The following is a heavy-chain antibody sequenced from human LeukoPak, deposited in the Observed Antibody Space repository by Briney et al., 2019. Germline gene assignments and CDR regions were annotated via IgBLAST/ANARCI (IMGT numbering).Heavy chain of an antibody. J-gene: IGHJ4*02. V-gene: IGHV1-2*02. D-gene: IGHD6-6*01. Sequence: ASVKVSCKASGYTFTGYYMHWVRQTPGQGLEWMGWINPNSGGTNYAHKFQGRVTMTRDTSISTAYMELSRLRSDDTAVYYCASRGSSTSSDFDYWGQGTLVTVSS. CDR1: GYTFTGYY. CDR2: INPNSGGT. CDR3: ASRGSSTSSDFDY.